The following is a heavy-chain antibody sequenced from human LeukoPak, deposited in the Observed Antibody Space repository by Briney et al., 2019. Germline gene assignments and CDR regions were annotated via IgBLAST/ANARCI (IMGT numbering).Heavy chain of an antibody. V-gene: IGHV3-30*02. D-gene: IGHD5/OR15-5a*01. Sequence: GGSLRLSCAASGFSFSNYGMHWVRQAPGKGLEWVSFIRYDGSNLYYADSVKGRFTISRDYSKSTLYLQMNSLRAEDTAIYYCAKGAPNLPDYWGQGTLVTVSS. J-gene: IGHJ4*02. CDR2: IRYDGSNL. CDR3: AKGAPNLPDY. CDR1: GFSFSNYG.